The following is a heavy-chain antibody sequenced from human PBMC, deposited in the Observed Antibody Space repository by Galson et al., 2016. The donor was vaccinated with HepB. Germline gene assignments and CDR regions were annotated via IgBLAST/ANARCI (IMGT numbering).Heavy chain of an antibody. CDR2: ISPSSSYR. V-gene: IGHV3-11*06. CDR1: GFTFSDYY. CDR3: AGAVDTTLEVPFDF. D-gene: IGHD5-18*01. J-gene: IGHJ4*02. Sequence: SLRLSCAASGFTFSDYYMSWIRQAPGKGLEWVSYISPSSSYRNYADSIQGRFTISRDNAKSSLFLQMNFLRPEDTAVYFCAGAVDTTLEVPFDFWGQGTLVTVSS.